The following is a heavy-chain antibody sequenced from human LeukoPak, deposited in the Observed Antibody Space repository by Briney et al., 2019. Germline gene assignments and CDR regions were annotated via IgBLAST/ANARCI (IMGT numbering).Heavy chain of an antibody. CDR1: GGTFSSYA. J-gene: IGHJ3*02. CDR3: ARDRTYYYDRVSPEDAFDI. CDR2: IIPIFGIA. V-gene: IGHV1-69*04. D-gene: IGHD3-22*01. Sequence: SVKVSCMASGGTFSSYAISWVRQAPGQGLEWMGRIIPIFGIANYAQKFQGRVTITADKSTSTAYMELSSLRSEDTAVYYCARDRTYYYDRVSPEDAFDIWGQGTMVTVSS.